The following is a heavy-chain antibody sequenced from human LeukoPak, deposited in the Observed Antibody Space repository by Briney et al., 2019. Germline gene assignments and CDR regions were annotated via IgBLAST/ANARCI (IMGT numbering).Heavy chain of an antibody. D-gene: IGHD6-19*01. CDR2: FYHSGST. Sequence: SETLSLTCTVSGGSISSYYWSWIRQPPGKGLEWIGSFYHSGSTYYNPSLRSRVTISVDTSKNQFSLKLSSVTAADTAVYYCARQAVADAFDIWGQRTMVTVSS. V-gene: IGHV4-59*08. CDR1: GGSISSYY. J-gene: IGHJ3*02. CDR3: ARQAVADAFDI.